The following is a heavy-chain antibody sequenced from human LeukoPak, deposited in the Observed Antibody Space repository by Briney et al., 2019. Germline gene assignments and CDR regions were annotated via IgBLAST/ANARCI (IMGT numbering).Heavy chain of an antibody. D-gene: IGHD2-21*02. J-gene: IGHJ4*02. CDR3: ARDGLNYGDTLG. CDR1: GGTFSSYA. Sequence: ASVKVSCKASGGTFSSYAITWVRQAPGQGLEWMGWISTYNGNTIYAQKLQGRVTMTTDTPTSTVYMELRSLRSDDTAVYYCARDGLNYGDTLGWGQGTLVTVSS. V-gene: IGHV1-18*01. CDR2: ISTYNGNT.